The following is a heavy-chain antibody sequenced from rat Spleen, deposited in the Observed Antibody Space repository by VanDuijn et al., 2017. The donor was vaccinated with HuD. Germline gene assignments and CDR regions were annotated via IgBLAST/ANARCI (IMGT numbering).Heavy chain of an antibody. J-gene: IGHJ2*01. CDR2: ITSGGSNT. CDR3: AKGGGDH. Sequence: EVQLVESGGGLVQPGRSLKLSCAASGFTFSSFAMAWVRQAPKKGLEWVATITSGGSNTYYPDSVKGRFTISRDNAKSTLYLQMDSLRSEDTATYYCAKGGGDHWGQGVMVTVSS. V-gene: IGHV5-25*01. CDR1: GFTFSSFA.